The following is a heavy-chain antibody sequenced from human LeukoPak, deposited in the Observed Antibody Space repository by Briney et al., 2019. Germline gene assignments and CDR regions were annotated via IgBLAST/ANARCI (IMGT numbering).Heavy chain of an antibody. CDR1: GGSTSSYY. CDR2: IYYSGTT. D-gene: IGHD4/OR15-4a*01. Sequence: SETLSLTCTVSGGSTSSYYWSWIRQPPGKGLEWIGYIYYSGTTNYNPSLKSRVTISVDTSKNQFSLKLSSVTAADTAVYYCARLRNGYFDLWGRGTLVTVSS. CDR3: ARLRNGYFDL. J-gene: IGHJ2*01. V-gene: IGHV4-59*12.